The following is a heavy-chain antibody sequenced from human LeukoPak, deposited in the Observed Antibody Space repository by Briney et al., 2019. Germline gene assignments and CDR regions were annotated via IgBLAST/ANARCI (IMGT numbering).Heavy chain of an antibody. CDR2: IYWDDDK. Sequence: SGPTLVKPTQALTLTCTFSGFSLSTSGVGVGWIRQPPGKALEWLALIYWDDDKRYSPSLKSRLTITKDTSKNQVVLTMTNMGPVDIATYYCAREDYYDSSGYYWSPHWGQGTLVTVSS. V-gene: IGHV2-5*02. J-gene: IGHJ1*01. CDR3: AREDYYDSSGYYWSPH. CDR1: GFSLSTSGVG. D-gene: IGHD3-22*01.